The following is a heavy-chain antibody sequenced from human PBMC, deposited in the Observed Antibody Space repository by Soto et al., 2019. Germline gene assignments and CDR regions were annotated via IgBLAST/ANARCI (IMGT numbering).Heavy chain of an antibody. J-gene: IGHJ4*02. D-gene: IGHD3-10*01. CDR2: ISYDGSNK. CDR3: VRGSLLLWFGELLAY. Sequence: GGSLRLSCAASGFTFSSYGMHWVRQAPGKGLEWVAVISYDGSNKYYADSVKGRFTISRDNSKNTLYLQMNSLRAEDTALYYCVRGSLLLWFGELLAYWGQGTLVTVSS. V-gene: IGHV3-30*03. CDR1: GFTFSSYG.